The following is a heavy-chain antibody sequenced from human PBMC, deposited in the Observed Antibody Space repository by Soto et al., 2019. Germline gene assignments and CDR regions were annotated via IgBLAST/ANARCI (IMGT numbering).Heavy chain of an antibody. Sequence: HPGGSLRLSCAASGFTFSSYAMSWVRQAPGKGLEWVSGISGSGGRTYYADSVKGRFTISRDNSKHTLYLQMNSLRAEDTAVYYCAKADDFWSGYHIYYYYGMDVWGQGTTVTV. CDR1: GFTFSSYA. CDR3: AKADDFWSGYHIYYYYGMDV. J-gene: IGHJ6*02. V-gene: IGHV3-23*01. D-gene: IGHD3-3*01. CDR2: ISGSGGRT.